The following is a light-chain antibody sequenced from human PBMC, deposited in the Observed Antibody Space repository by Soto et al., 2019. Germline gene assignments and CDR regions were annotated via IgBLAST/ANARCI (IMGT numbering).Light chain of an antibody. CDR2: DAS. Sequence: DIPMTQSPSTLSASVGDRVTITCRASQNITSWLAWYQQKPWKAPKLLICDASTLESGVPSRFSGSGSGTEFSLTISSLQPDDFATYYCQQYNAYPWTFGRGTEVEIK. V-gene: IGKV1-5*01. CDR1: QNITSW. CDR3: QQYNAYPWT. J-gene: IGKJ1*01.